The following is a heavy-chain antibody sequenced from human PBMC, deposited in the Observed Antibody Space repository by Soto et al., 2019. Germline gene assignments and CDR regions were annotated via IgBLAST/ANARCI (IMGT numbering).Heavy chain of an antibody. J-gene: IGHJ6*02. CDR2: INHSGST. CDR3: ARYMVQGVKAWPRYYGMDV. D-gene: IGHD3-10*01. CDR1: GGSFSGYY. Sequence: SQTLSLTCAVYGGSFSGYYWSWIRQPPGKGLEWIGEINHSGSTNYNPSLKSRVTISVDTSKNQFSLKLSSVTAADTAVYYCARYMVQGVKAWPRYYGMDVWGQGTTVTVSS. V-gene: IGHV4-34*01.